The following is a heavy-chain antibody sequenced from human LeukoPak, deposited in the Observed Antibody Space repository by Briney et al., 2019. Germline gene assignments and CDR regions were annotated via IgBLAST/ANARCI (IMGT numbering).Heavy chain of an antibody. Sequence: GASVKVSCKASGYTFSDFYIHWVRQAPGQGLEYVGWITPKSGDTYSPRRFQGRVTMTRDASISTAYMELSSLRSDDTAVYFCASVRLADERAWAYWGQGTLVTVSS. CDR1: GYTFSDFY. D-gene: IGHD3-3*02. V-gene: IGHV1-2*02. CDR3: ASVRLADERAWAY. J-gene: IGHJ4*02. CDR2: ITPKSGDT.